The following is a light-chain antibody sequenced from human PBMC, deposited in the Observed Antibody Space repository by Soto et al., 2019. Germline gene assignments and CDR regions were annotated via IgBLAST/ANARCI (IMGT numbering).Light chain of an antibody. CDR3: LVWDSRSDHPVV. J-gene: IGLJ2*01. CDR2: YDS. Sequence: SYELTQPASVSVAPGKTARITCGGNNIGSKSVHWYQQKPGQAPVLVIYYDSDRPSGIPERFSGSNSGNTATLTISRVEAGDEADYYCLVWDSRSDHPVVFGGGTKLTVL. V-gene: IGLV3-21*04. CDR1: NIGSKS.